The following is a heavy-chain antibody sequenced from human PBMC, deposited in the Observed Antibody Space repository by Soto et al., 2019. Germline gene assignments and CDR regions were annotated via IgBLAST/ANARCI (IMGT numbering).Heavy chain of an antibody. D-gene: IGHD2-2*03. J-gene: IGHJ4*02. CDR3: AREGNLGRWIQPLDS. CDR2: IHYNGNT. V-gene: IGHV4-59*01. CDR1: GDSISIYS. Sequence: PSETLSLTCTVSGDSISIYSWSWIRQPPGKGLEWIGNIHYNGNTKYSPSLKSRVTMSVDTSKNPFSLKLISVTTADTAVYFCAREGNLGRWIQPLDSWGQGTLVTVSS.